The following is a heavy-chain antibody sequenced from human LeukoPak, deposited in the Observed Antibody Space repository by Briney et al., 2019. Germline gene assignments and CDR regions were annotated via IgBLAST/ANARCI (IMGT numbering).Heavy chain of an antibody. CDR3: ARDQEYYYGSGSYNPNWFDP. V-gene: IGHV1-18*04. CDR2: ISAYNGNT. CDR1: GYTFTSYG. D-gene: IGHD3-10*01. J-gene: IGHJ5*02. Sequence: ASVKVSCKASGYTFTSYGISWVRQAPGQGLEWMGWISAYNGNTNYAQKLQGRVTMTTDTSTSTAYMELRSLRSGDTAVYYCARDQEYYYGSGSYNPNWFDPWGQGTLVTASS.